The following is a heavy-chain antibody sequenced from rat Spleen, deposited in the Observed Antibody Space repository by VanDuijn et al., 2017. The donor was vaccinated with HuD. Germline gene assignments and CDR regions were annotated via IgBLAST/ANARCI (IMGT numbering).Heavy chain of an antibody. CDR1: GHTFNNYW. V-gene: IGHV5-31*01. CDR3: TTQWELYH. J-gene: IGHJ3*01. Sequence: EVQLVESGGGLVQPGRSLKLSCVVSGHTFNNYWMSWIRQAPGKGLEWVASTTKTGGNTYYPDSVRGRFAISRDDAKSTLYLQMNSLRSEDTATYYCTTQWELYHWGQGTLVTVSS. CDR2: TTKTGGNT. D-gene: IGHD5-1*01.